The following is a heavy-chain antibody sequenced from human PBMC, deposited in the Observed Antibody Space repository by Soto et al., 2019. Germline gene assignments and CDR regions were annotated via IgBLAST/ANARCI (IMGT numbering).Heavy chain of an antibody. CDR3: ARSTEATGTLKY. V-gene: IGHV4-38-2*01. D-gene: IGHD6-13*01. CDR1: GYSINSGFY. Sequence: SETLSLTCAVSGYSINSGFYWGWIRQTPTEGLEWIASIYHTGSSFYNPSLESRVSISVDTAKNQFSLKVNSATAADTAIYYCARSTEATGTLKYWGQGIRVTVSS. J-gene: IGHJ4*02. CDR2: IYHTGSS.